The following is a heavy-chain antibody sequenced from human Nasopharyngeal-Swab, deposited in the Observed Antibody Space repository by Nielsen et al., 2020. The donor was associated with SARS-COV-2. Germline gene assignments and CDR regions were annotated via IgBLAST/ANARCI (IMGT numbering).Heavy chain of an antibody. CDR2: ISAYNGNT. CDR1: GYTFTSYG. CDR3: ARVGPDIVVVVAAAPDY. D-gene: IGHD2-15*01. J-gene: IGHJ4*02. Sequence: ASVKVSCKASGYTFTSYGISWVRQAPGRGLEWMGWISAYNGNTNYAQKLQGRVTMTTDTSTSTAYMELRSLRSDDTAVYYCARVGPDIVVVVAAAPDYWGQGTLVTVSS. V-gene: IGHV1-18*01.